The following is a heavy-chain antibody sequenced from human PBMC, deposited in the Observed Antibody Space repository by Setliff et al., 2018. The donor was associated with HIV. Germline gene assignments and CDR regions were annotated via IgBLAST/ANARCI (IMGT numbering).Heavy chain of an antibody. CDR2: ISGFSGNT. J-gene: IGHJ3*02. CDR3: ARVPYRSAWFSGGHDAFDI. D-gene: IGHD6-19*01. CDR1: GYSFARYG. V-gene: IGHV1-18*01. Sequence: GASVKVSCKASGYSFARYGLSWVRQAPGQGLEWMGWISGFSGNTKYAQSFQDRVAMTTETATSTAYMEMRSLRSDDTAVYFCARVPYRSAWFSGGHDAFDIWGQGTMVTVSS.